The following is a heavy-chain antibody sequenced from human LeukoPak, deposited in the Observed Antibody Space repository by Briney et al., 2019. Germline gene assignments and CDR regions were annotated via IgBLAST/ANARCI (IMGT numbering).Heavy chain of an antibody. V-gene: IGHV3-11*06. CDR2: ISSSSSYT. CDR3: AREDYYGSGSYYNENWYFDL. D-gene: IGHD3-10*01. J-gene: IGHJ2*01. Sequence: PGGSLRLCCAASGFTLSDYYMSWILQAPGQGLEWVSYISSSSSYTNYADSVKGRFTISRDNAKNSLYLQMNSLRAEDTAVYYCAREDYYGSGSYYNENWYFDLWGRGTLVTVSS. CDR1: GFTLSDYY.